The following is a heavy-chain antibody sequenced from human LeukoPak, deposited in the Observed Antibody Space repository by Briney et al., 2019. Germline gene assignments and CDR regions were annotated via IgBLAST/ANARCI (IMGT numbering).Heavy chain of an antibody. CDR3: ARVKTTMVRGVDY. CDR2: IYYSGST. D-gene: IGHD3-10*01. V-gene: IGHV4-39*07. CDR1: GGSISSGGYY. J-gene: IGHJ4*02. Sequence: SETLSLTCTVSGGSISSGGYYWSWIRQHPGKGLEWIGSIYYSGSTYYNPSLKSRVTISVDTSKNQFSLKLSSVTAADTAVYYCARVKTTMVRGVDYWGQGTLVTVSS.